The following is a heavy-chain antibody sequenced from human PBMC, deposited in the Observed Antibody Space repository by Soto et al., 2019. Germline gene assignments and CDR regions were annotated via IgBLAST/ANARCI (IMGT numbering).Heavy chain of an antibody. CDR2: IKQDGSEK. D-gene: IGHD2-21*02. CDR1: GFTFSSYW. Sequence: GGSLRLSCAASGFTFSSYWMSWVRQAPGKGLEWVANIKQDGSEKYYVDSVKGRFTISRDNAKNSLYLQMNSLRAEDTAVYYCARDSLRTVVVTAIPVFDYWGQGTLVTVSS. V-gene: IGHV3-7*05. CDR3: ARDSLRTVVVTAIPVFDY. J-gene: IGHJ4*02.